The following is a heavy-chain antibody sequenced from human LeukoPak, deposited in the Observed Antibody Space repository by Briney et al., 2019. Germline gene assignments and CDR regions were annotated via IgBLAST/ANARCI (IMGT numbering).Heavy chain of an antibody. Sequence: SQTLSLTCAVSGDTVSTNSAAWNWIRQSPSRGLEWLGRTYYRSKWNNEYALSVKSRMTVNPDTAKNQFSLQLNSVTPEDTAVYYCARGRIGTTRYFDYWGQGILVTVPS. D-gene: IGHD1-1*01. CDR3: ARGRIGTTRYFDY. J-gene: IGHJ4*02. V-gene: IGHV6-1*01. CDR2: TYYRSKWNN. CDR1: GDTVSTNSAA.